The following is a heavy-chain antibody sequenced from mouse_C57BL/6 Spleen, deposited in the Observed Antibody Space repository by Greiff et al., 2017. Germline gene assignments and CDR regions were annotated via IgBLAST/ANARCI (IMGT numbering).Heavy chain of an antibody. Sequence: QVQLQQSGPGLVQPSQSLSITCTVSGFSLTSYGVHWVRQSPGKGLEWLGVIWSGESTDYNAAFISRLSISKDNSKSQVFFKMNSLQADDTAIYYCASYYGNYDYAMDYWGQGTSVTVSS. J-gene: IGHJ4*01. V-gene: IGHV2-2*01. CDR1: GFSLTSYG. CDR3: ASYYGNYDYAMDY. CDR2: IWSGEST. D-gene: IGHD2-1*01.